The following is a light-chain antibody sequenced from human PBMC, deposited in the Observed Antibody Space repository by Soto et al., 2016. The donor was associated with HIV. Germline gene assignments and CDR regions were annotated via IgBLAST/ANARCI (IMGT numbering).Light chain of an antibody. CDR1: NLGNTY. V-gene: IGLV3-1*01. Sequence: SYELTQPPSVSVSPGQTASITCSGRNLGNTYASWYQQKPGQSPLMVIYRDTKRPSGIPERFSGSNSGNTATLTISGTQAMDEADYFCQAWDSTTNLYVFGTGIKVTVL. J-gene: IGLJ1*01. CDR2: RDT. CDR3: QAWDSTTNLYV.